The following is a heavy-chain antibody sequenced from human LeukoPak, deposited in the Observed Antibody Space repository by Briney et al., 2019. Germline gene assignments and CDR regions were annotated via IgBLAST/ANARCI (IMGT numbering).Heavy chain of an antibody. CDR2: ISYDGSNK. D-gene: IGHD6-19*01. CDR3: ATTSIDRKELGLVVAGRDY. V-gene: IGHV3-30*03. J-gene: IGHJ4*02. CDR1: GFTFSSYG. Sequence: GRSLRLSCAASGFTFSSYGMHWVRQAPGKGLEWVAVISYDGSNKYYADSVKGRFTISRDNSKNTLYLQMNSLRAEDTAVYYCATTSIDRKELGLVVAGRDYWGQGTLVTVSS.